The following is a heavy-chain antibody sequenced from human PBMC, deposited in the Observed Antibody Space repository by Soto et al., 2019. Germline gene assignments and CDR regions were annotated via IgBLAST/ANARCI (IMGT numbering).Heavy chain of an antibody. CDR1: GFTFSSYW. D-gene: IGHD2-8*01. CDR2: INSDGSTT. CDR3: AREAPGYCTNGSCYPYYYYYGMDV. J-gene: IGHJ6*02. V-gene: IGHV3-74*01. Sequence: EVQVVESGGGLVQPGGSLRLSCAASGFTFSSYWMHWVRQAPGKGLVWVSRINSDGSTTSYADSVKGRFTISRDNAKNSLYLQMNSLGAEDTSVYYCAREAPGYCTNGSCYPYYYYYGMDVWGLGTTGTFSS.